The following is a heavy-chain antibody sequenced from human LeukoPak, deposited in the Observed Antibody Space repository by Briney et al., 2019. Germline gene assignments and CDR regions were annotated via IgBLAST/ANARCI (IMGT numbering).Heavy chain of an antibody. CDR1: RVSINDYY. CDR2: VSSTGNT. J-gene: IGHJ3*01. D-gene: IGHD4-17*01. Sequence: PSETLSLTCTVARVSINDYYWAWIRQPPGKGLEWIGYVSSTGNTNSNPSLRSRVSMSIDASKKQFSLRLNSVTAADTAVYYCARHYYGHSVGDAYDVWGQGTLVTVSS. CDR3: ARHYYGHSVGDAYDV. V-gene: IGHV4-59*01.